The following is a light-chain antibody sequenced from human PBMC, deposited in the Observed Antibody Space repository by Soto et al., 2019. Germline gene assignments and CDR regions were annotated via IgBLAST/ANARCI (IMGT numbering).Light chain of an antibody. J-gene: IGKJ1*01. V-gene: IGKV3-11*01. CDR1: QSVSSY. Sequence: EIVLTQSPATLSLSPGDRATLSCRASQSVSSYLAWYQKKPGQAPRLLXYDASNRATGIPARFSGSGSGTDFTLTISSLEPEDFAVYYCQQRSNWPPWTFGQGTKVDIK. CDR3: QQRSNWPPWT. CDR2: DAS.